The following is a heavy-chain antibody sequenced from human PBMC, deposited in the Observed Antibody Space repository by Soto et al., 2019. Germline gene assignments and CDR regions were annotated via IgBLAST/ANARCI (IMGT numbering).Heavy chain of an antibody. J-gene: IGHJ6*02. CDR1: GFTFSSYA. V-gene: IGHV3-30-3*01. CDR2: ISYDGSNK. D-gene: IGHD3-3*01. Sequence: QVQLVESGGDVVQPGRSLRLSCAASGFTFSSYAMHWVRQAPGKGLEWVAVISYDGSNKYYADSVKGRFTISRDNSKNELYLQMNSLRAEDAAVYYCARRGGAYYDFWSGYPLDYGMDVWGQGTKVPVSS. CDR3: ARRGGAYYDFWSGYPLDYGMDV.